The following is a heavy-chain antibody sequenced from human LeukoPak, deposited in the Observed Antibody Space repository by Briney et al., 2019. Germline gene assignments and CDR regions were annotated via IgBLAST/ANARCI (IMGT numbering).Heavy chain of an antibody. CDR3: ARHGPLLDPHFDY. D-gene: IGHD2/OR15-2a*01. V-gene: IGHV4-39*01. J-gene: IGHJ4*02. Sequence: PSETLSLTCTVSGGSISSSSYYWGWVRQPPGRGLEWIGSIYYSGSTYYTPSLKSRVTISVDTSKSQFSLRLSSVTAADTAVYYCARHGPLLDPHFDYWGQGALVTVSS. CDR2: IYYSGST. CDR1: GGSISSSSYY.